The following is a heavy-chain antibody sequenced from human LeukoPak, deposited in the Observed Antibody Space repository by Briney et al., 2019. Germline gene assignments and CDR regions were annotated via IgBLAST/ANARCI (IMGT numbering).Heavy chain of an antibody. J-gene: IGHJ4*02. CDR2: INPSSGGT. Sequence: ASVKVSCKTSGYSFTSYYIHWVRQAPGQGLEWMGWINPSSGGTEYAQKFQGRVTMTGDTSISTAYMELSRLRSDDTAVYYCARDSVPPPLAPPGSSHLDYWGQGTLVTVSS. CDR1: GYSFTSYY. V-gene: IGHV1-2*02. D-gene: IGHD6-6*01. CDR3: ARDSVPPPLAPPGSSHLDY.